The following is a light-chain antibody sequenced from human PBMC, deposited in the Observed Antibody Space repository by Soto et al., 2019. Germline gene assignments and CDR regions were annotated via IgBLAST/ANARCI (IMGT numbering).Light chain of an antibody. CDR1: QSVSSG. V-gene: IGKV3-15*01. J-gene: IGKJ3*01. CDR2: GAS. Sequence: EVVMTQSPATLSVSPGERATLSCRASQSVSSGLAWYQQKPGQAPRLLIYGASTRATGIPARFSGSGSGTEFTLTISSLQSEDFAVYYCQRYNNWPTTFGPGTKVDIK. CDR3: QRYNNWPTT.